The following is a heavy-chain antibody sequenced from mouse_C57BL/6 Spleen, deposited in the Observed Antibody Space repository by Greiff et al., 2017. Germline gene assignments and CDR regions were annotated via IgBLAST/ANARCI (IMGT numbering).Heavy chain of an antibody. D-gene: IGHD1-1*01. V-gene: IGHV1-64*01. J-gene: IGHJ1*03. CDR2: IHPDSGST. CDR3: ANCYGNSKRWFGD. CDR1: GYTFTSYW. Sequence: QVQLQQPGAELVKPGASVTLSCKASGYTFTSYWMHWVKQRPGQGLEWIGVIHPDSGSTNYNEKFKSKATLTGDKSSSTAYMELSSLTSEDSAVYDCANCYGNSKRWFGDWGKGTTVTVSA.